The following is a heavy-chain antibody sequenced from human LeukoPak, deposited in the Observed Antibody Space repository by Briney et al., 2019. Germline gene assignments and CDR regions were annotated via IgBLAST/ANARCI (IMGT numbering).Heavy chain of an antibody. D-gene: IGHD5-12*01. V-gene: IGHV3-21*01. CDR3: AREHSGYDFPGRDYYYMDV. Sequence: GGSLRLSCAASGFTFSSYNMNWVSQAPGKGMEWVSSISSTSRSYIYYADSVKGRFTISRDNAKNSLYLQMNSLRAEDTAVYYCAREHSGYDFPGRDYYYMDVWGKGTTVTVSS. J-gene: IGHJ6*03. CDR1: GFTFSSYN. CDR2: ISSTSRSYI.